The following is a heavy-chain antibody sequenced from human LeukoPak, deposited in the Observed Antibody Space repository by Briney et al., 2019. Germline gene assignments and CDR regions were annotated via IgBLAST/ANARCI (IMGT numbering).Heavy chain of an antibody. D-gene: IGHD2-2*01. J-gene: IGHJ5*02. V-gene: IGHV4-34*01. CDR1: GGSFSGYY. CDR2: INHSGST. Sequence: PSETLSLTCAVYGGSFSGYYWSWIRQPPGKGLEWIGEINHSGSTNYNPSLKSRVTISVDTSKNQFSLKLSSVTAADTAVYYCARVYCSSTSCYFRLFDPWGQGTLVTVSA. CDR3: ARVYCSSTSCYFRLFDP.